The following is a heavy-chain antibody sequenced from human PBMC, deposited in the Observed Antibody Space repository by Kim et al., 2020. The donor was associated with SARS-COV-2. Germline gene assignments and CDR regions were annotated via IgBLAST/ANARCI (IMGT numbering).Heavy chain of an antibody. CDR1: GGSFSGYY. CDR2: INHSGTI. V-gene: IGHV4-34*01. J-gene: IGHJ5*02. CDR3: ARGKGTAMVKGSSWFDP. D-gene: IGHD5-18*01. Sequence: SETLSLTCAVYGGSFSGYYWSWIRQPPGKGLEWMGEINHSGTINYNPSLKSRVTISVDTSKNQFSLKLTSVTAADTAVYYCARGKGTAMVKGSSWFDPWGQGTLVTVSS.